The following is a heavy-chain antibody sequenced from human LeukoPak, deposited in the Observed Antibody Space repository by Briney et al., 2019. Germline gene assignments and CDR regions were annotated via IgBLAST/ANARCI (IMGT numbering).Heavy chain of an antibody. Sequence: GGSLRLSCTASGFTFGDYAMSWVRQAPGKGLEWVGFIRSKAYGGTTEYAASVKGRFTISRDDSKSIAYLQMSSLKTEDTAVYYCTRAGLSYCGSGSPDYYMDVWGKGTTVTVSS. V-gene: IGHV3-49*04. CDR2: IRSKAYGGTT. CDR3: TRAGLSYCGSGSPDYYMDV. J-gene: IGHJ6*03. CDR1: GFTFGDYA. D-gene: IGHD3-10*01.